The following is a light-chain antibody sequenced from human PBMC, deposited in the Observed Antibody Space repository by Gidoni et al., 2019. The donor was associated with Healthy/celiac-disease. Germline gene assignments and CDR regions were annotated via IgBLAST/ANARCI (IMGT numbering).Light chain of an antibody. CDR1: QSSCSW. CDR2: DAP. J-gene: IGKJ4*01. Sequence: DIQMTQSPSILSASVGARVTITRRASQSSCSWLAWYQQKPGKAPKLRVYDAPSVESECPPRFGGSAAGTEFTLSIRSLQPDDFSTYYCQHYTSFFGGGTKVEIK. V-gene: IGKV1-5*01. CDR3: QHYTSF.